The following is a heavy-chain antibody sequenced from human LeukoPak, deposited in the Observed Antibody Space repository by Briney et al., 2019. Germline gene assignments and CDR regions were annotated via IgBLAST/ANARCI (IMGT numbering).Heavy chain of an antibody. CDR3: ARDEYLWVVIQLGLFDY. CDR1: GFTFSSYA. Sequence: GGSLRLSCAASGFTFSSYAMHWVRQPPGKGLEWVAVISSDGNNKYYADSVKGRFTISRDNSKNTLYLQMNSLRAEDTAVYYCARDEYLWVVIQLGLFDYWGQGTLVTVSS. D-gene: IGHD2-2*01. J-gene: IGHJ4*02. CDR2: ISSDGNNK. V-gene: IGHV3-30-3*01.